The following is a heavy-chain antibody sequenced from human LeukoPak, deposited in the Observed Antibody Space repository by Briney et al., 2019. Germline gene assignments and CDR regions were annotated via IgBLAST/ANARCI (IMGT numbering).Heavy chain of an antibody. CDR2: IYYSGST. Sequence: SQTLSLTCTVSGGSISSGGYYWSWIRQHPGNGLEWIGYIYYSGSTYYNPSLKSRVTISVDTSKNQFSLKLSSVTAADTAVYYCARDRVVGTSGFASDIWGQGTMVTVSS. CDR1: GGSISSGGYY. CDR3: ARDRVVGTSGFASDI. V-gene: IGHV4-31*03. D-gene: IGHD1-26*01. J-gene: IGHJ3*02.